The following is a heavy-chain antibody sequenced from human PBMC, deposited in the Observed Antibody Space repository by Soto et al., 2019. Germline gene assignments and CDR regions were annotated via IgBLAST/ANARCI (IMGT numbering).Heavy chain of an antibody. CDR1: GFTFSSYS. CDR2: ISSSSSYI. V-gene: IGHV3-21*01. D-gene: IGHD2-2*01. J-gene: IGHJ4*02. CDR3: ARDVASSSTNQVYFDY. Sequence: LGGSLRLSCAASGFTFSSYSMNWVRQAPGKGLEWVSSISSSSSYIYYADSVKGRFTISRDNAKNSLYLQMNSLRAEDTAVYYCARDVASSSTNQVYFDYWGQGTLVTVSS.